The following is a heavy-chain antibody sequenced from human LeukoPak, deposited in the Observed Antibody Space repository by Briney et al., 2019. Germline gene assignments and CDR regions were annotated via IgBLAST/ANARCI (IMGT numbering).Heavy chain of an antibody. CDR1: GGSITSSSYY. CDR2: IYYSGST. CDR3: VRHSGNYDINGYYNAFDY. Sequence: SETLSLTCTVSGGSITSSSYYWGWIRQPPEKGLEWIGSIYYSGSTNYSPSLKSRVTISVDTSKNQFSLKLSSVTAADTAVYYCVRHSGNYDINGYYNAFDYWGHGTLVTVSS. D-gene: IGHD3-22*01. J-gene: IGHJ4*01. V-gene: IGHV4-39*01.